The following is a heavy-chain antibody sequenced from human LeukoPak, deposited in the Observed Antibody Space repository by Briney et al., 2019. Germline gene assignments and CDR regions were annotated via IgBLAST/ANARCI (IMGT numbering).Heavy chain of an antibody. J-gene: IGHJ4*02. V-gene: IGHV1-46*01. CDR2: INPSGGST. CDR3: ARDVRGGGQLLSGIDY. D-gene: IGHD2-2*01. CDR1: GYTFTSYY. Sequence: ASVKVSCKASGYTFTSYYMHWERQAPGQGLEWMGIINPSGGSTSYAQKFQGRVTMTRDTSTSTVYMELSSLRSEDTAVYYCARDVRGGGQLLSGIDYWGQGTLVTVSS.